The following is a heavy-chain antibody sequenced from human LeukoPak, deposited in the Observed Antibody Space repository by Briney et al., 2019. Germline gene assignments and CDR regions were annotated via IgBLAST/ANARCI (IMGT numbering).Heavy chain of an antibody. CDR2: IYHSGST. V-gene: IGHV4-30-2*01. Sequence: PSQTLSLTCAVSGGSISSGGYSWSWIRQPPGKGLEGIGYIYHSGSTYYNPSLKSRVTISVDRSKNQFSLKLSSVTAADTAVYYCARASSTSFDYWGQGTLVTVSS. CDR3: ARASSTSFDY. J-gene: IGHJ4*02. CDR1: GGSISSGGYS. D-gene: IGHD2-2*01.